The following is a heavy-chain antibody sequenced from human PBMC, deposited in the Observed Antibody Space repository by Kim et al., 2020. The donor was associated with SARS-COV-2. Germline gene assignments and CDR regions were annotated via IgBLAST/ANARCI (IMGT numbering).Heavy chain of an antibody. CDR1: GGSISSYY. CDR3: ARGKARVVTPGYFDY. V-gene: IGHV4-59*01. J-gene: IGHJ4*02. D-gene: IGHD2-21*02. Sequence: SETLSLTCTVSGGSISSYYWSWIRQPPGKGLEWIGYIYYSGSTNYNPSLKSRVTISVDTSKNQFSLKLSSVTAADTAVYYCARGKARVVTPGYFDYWGQGTLVTVSS. CDR2: IYYSGST.